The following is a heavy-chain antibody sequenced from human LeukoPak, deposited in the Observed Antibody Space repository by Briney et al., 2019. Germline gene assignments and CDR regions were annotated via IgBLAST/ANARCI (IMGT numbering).Heavy chain of an antibody. J-gene: IGHJ4*02. V-gene: IGHV3-30*03. D-gene: IGHD3-10*01. CDR1: GFTFSSYG. CDR2: ISYDGSNK. Sequence: GGSLRLSCAASGFTFSSYGMHWVRQAPGKGLEWVAVISYDGSNKYYADSVKGRFTISRDNSKNTLYLQMNSLRAEDTAVYYCASFGELFYYFDYWGQGTLVTVSS. CDR3: ASFGELFYYFDY.